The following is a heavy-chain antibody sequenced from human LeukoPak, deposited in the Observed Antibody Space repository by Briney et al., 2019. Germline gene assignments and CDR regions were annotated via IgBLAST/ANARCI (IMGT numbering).Heavy chain of an antibody. CDR1: GGSISSSSYY. V-gene: IGHV4-39*01. CDR2: IYYSGST. Sequence: KPSETLSLTCTVSGGSISSSSYYWGWIRRPPGKGLEWIGSIYYSGSTYYNPSLKSRVTISVDTSKNQFSLKLSSVTAADTAVYYCARRDYYGSGPLDYWGQGTLVTVSS. J-gene: IGHJ4*02. D-gene: IGHD3-10*01. CDR3: ARRDYYGSGPLDY.